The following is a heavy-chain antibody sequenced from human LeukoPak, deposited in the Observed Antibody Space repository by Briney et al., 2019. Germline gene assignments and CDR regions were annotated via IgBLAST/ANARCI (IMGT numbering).Heavy chain of an antibody. V-gene: IGHV4-34*01. D-gene: IGHD6-13*01. J-gene: IGHJ5*02. CDR3: ARFLAAAGPNWFDP. CDR2: INHSGST. CDR1: GRSFSGYY. Sequence: PSETLSLTCAVYGRSFSGYYWSWIRQPPGKGLEWIGEINHSGSTNYNPSLKSRVTISVDTSKNQFSLKLSSVTAADTAVYYCARFLAAAGPNWFDPWGQGTLVTVSS.